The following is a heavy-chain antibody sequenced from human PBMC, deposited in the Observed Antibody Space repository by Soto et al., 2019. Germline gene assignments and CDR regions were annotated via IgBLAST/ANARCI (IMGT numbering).Heavy chain of an antibody. CDR1: GFTFGDYA. CDR3: TREAFPPTVTNYPHTYYYYYYYMDV. J-gene: IGHJ6*03. CDR2: IRSKAYGGTT. D-gene: IGHD4-4*01. Sequence: GGSLRLSCTASGFTFGDYAMSWFRQAPGKGLEWVGFIRSKAYGGTTEYAASVKGRFTISRDDSKSIAYLQMNSLKTEDTAVYYCTREAFPPTVTNYPHTYYYYYYYMDVWGKGTTVTVSS. V-gene: IGHV3-49*03.